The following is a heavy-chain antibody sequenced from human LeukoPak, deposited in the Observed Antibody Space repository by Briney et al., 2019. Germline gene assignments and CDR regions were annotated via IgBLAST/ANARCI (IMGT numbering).Heavy chain of an antibody. D-gene: IGHD1-26*01. CDR3: ARPSLNTGSYFDY. CDR2: IYDSGST. V-gene: IGHV4-39*01. CDR1: GGSISSSSYY. Sequence: PSETLSLTCTVSGGSISSSSYYWGWIRQPPGKGLEWIGSIYDSGSTYYNPSLKSRVTIPVDTSKNQFSLKLSSVTAADTAVYYCARPSLNTGSYFDYWGQGILVSVSS. J-gene: IGHJ4*02.